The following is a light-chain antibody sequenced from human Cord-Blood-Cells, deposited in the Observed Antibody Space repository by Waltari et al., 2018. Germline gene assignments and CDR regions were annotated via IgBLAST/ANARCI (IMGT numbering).Light chain of an antibody. J-gene: IGKJ3*01. CDR2: GAS. V-gene: IGKV3-20*01. Sequence: VFTQSPGPLSLSPGGRASLSCRASQSVSSVYLSCHQQKPGQAPRLLIYGASSRATGIPDRFSGSGAGTDFTLTISRLEPEDFAVYYCQQYGSSPFTFGPGTKVDIK. CDR3: QQYGSSPFT. CDR1: QSVSSVY.